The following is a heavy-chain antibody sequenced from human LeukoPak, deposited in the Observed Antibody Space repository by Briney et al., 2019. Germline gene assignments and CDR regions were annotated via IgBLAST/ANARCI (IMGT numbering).Heavy chain of an antibody. V-gene: IGHV3-21*01. CDR3: ARDQDGGGPHDY. Sequence: GGSLRLSCAASGFTFSSYSMNWVRQAPGKGLEWVSSISSSSSYIYYADSVKGRFTISRDNAKNSLYLQMNSLRAEDTAVYYCARDQDGGGPHDYWGQGTLVTGSS. J-gene: IGHJ4*02. D-gene: IGHD3-10*01. CDR1: GFTFSSYS. CDR2: ISSSSSYI.